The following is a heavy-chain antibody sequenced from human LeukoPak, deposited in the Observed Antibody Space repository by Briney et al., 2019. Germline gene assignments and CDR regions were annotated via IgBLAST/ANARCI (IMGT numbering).Heavy chain of an antibody. CDR2: IIPIFGTA. CDR3: ARGGLEPMPVAY. Sequence: SVKVSCKASGGTFSSYAISWVRQAPGQGREWMGGIIPIFGTANYAQKFQGRVTITTGERTSTPYMELSSLTSEDTAVYYCARGGLEPMPVAYWGQGTLVTVSS. D-gene: IGHD1-1*01. V-gene: IGHV1-69*05. CDR1: GGTFSSYA. J-gene: IGHJ4*02.